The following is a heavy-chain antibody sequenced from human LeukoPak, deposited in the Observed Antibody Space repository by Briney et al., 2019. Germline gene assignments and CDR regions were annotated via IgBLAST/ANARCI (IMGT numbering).Heavy chain of an antibody. CDR2: INHSGST. Sequence: PSETLSLTCAVYGGSFSGYYWSWIRQPPGKGLEWIGEINHSGSTNYNPSLKSRVTISVDTSKNQFSLKLSSVTAADTAVYYCARGHQSPSTYYFDYWGQGTLVTVSS. CDR3: ARGHQSPSTYYFDY. CDR1: GGSFSGYY. V-gene: IGHV4-34*01. J-gene: IGHJ4*02. D-gene: IGHD2-2*01.